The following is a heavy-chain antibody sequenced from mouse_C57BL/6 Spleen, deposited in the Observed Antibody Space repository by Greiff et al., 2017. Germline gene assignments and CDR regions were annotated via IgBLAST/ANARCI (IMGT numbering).Heavy chain of an antibody. J-gene: IGHJ2*01. CDR1: GYTFTSYW. CDR2: INPSNGGT. Sequence: QVQLQQPGTELVKPGASVKLSCKASGYTFTSYWMHWVKQRPGQGLEWIGNINPSNGGTNYNEKFKSKATLTVDKSSSTAYMQLSSLTSEDSAVYYCAREGGGRGMITYFDYWGPGTTLTVSS. CDR3: AREGGGRGMITYFDY. V-gene: IGHV1-53*01. D-gene: IGHD2-4*01.